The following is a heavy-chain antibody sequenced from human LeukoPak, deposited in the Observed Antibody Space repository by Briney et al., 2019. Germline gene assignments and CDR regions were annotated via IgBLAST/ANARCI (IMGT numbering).Heavy chain of an antibody. J-gene: IGHJ4*02. CDR2: ISYDGSNK. V-gene: IGHV3-30*03. D-gene: IGHD1-26*01. CDR3: ARDWGGRNRYDY. Sequence: GGSLRLSCAASGFTFSSYGMHWVRQAPGKGLEWVAVISYDGSNKYYADSVKGRFTFSRDNSKNTLYLQMNSLRAEDTAVYYCARDWGGRNRYDYWGQGTLVTVSS. CDR1: GFTFSSYG.